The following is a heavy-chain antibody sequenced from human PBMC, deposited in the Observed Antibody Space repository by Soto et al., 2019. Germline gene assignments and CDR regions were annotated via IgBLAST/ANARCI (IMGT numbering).Heavy chain of an antibody. D-gene: IGHD2-15*01. J-gene: IGHJ4*02. CDR3: ARGSIVVLYYFYDY. V-gene: IGHV4-39*01. CDR2: IYYSGST. CDR1: GDSISSSSYY. Sequence: TLSITCTVSGDSISSSSYYWGWIRQPPGKGLERNGSIYYSGSTYYHPSLKSRVTISVDTSKNQFSLKLSSVTAADTAVYYCARGSIVVLYYFYDYWGQGTLVTVSS.